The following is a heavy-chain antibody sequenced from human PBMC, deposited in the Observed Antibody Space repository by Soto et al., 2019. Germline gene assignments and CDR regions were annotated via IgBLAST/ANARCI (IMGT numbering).Heavy chain of an antibody. J-gene: IGHJ3*02. D-gene: IGHD3-3*01. CDR1: GFAFSSYA. CDR3: AKDLHDFWTNDAFDI. V-gene: IGHV3-23*01. Sequence: EVQLLESGGGLVQPGGSLRLSCAASGFAFSSYAMSWVRQAPGKGLEWVSAISGSGGSAFYADSVQGRFTISRDNSKNTLYLQMISLRVEDTAGYYCAKDLHDFWTNDAFDIWGQGPMVTVSS. CDR2: ISGSGGSA.